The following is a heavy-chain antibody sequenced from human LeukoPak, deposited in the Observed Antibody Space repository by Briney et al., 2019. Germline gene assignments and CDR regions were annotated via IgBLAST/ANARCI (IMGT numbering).Heavy chain of an antibody. CDR3: ARERDGYTHDAFDI. Sequence: GGSLRLSCAASGFTFSSYAMHWVRQAPGKGLEWVSYISIRSSTIYYADSVKGRFTISRDNAKNSLYVQMNSLRAEDTAVYYCARERDGYTHDAFDIWGQGTMVTVSS. V-gene: IGHV3-48*01. D-gene: IGHD5-24*01. J-gene: IGHJ3*02. CDR1: GFTFSSYA. CDR2: ISIRSSTI.